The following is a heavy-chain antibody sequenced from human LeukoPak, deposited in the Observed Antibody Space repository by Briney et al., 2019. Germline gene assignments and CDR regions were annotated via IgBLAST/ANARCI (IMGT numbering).Heavy chain of an antibody. V-gene: IGHV1-18*01. Sequence: ASVKVSCKASGFTFTSSAMQWVRQARGQRLEWMGWISAYNGNTNYAQKLQGRVTMTTDTSTSTAYMELRSLRSDDTAVYYCARGPLIRYSYGYYFDYWGQGTLVTVSS. CDR1: GFTFTSSA. D-gene: IGHD5-18*01. J-gene: IGHJ4*02. CDR2: ISAYNGNT. CDR3: ARGPLIRYSYGYYFDY.